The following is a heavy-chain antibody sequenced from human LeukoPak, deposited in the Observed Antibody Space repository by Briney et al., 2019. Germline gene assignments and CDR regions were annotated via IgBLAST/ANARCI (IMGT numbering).Heavy chain of an antibody. CDR1: GFTLSSYA. CDR3: AKQSAGSAAWYSLHYDL. J-gene: IGHJ4*02. V-gene: IGHV3-23*01. CDR2: VDGGGGGT. D-gene: IGHD3-22*01. Sequence: WGSLRLSRAASGFTLSSYAMTWVRQAPGRGLEWVSSVDGGGGGTYYADSVKGRFTISRDNSKDTLYLQMNGLRAEDTAVYFCAKQSAGSAAWYSLHYDLWGQGTLVTVSS.